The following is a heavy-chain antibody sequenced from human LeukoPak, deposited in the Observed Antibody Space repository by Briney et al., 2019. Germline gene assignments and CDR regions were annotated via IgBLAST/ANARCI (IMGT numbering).Heavy chain of an antibody. CDR1: GFTFSSYW. CDR3: ARGLSGYSGYDEGG. J-gene: IGHJ4*02. CDR2: IKKDGSEK. D-gene: IGHD5-12*01. Sequence: SGGSLRLSCAASGFTFSSYWMSWVRQAPGKGLEWVANIKKDGSEKYYVDSVKGRFTISRDNAKNSLYLQMNSLRAEDTALYHCARGLSGYSGYDEGGWGQGTLVTVSS. V-gene: IGHV3-7*03.